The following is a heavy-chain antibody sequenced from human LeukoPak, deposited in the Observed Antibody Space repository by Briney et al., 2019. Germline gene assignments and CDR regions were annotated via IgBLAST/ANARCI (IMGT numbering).Heavy chain of an antibody. V-gene: IGHV1-69*01. CDR2: IIPIFGTA. CDR1: GGTFSSYA. CDR3: ARTLFAVADPIYYYYGMDV. D-gene: IGHD6-19*01. Sequence: SVKVSCKASGGTFSSYAISWVRQAPGQGLEWMGGIIPIFGTANYAQKFQGRVTITADESTSTAYMELSSLRSEDTAVYYCARTLFAVADPIYYYYGMDVWGKGTMVTVSS. J-gene: IGHJ6*04.